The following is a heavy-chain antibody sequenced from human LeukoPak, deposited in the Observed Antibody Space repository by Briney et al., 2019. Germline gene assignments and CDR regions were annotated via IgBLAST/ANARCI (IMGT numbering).Heavy chain of an antibody. CDR2: IYWDDDK. CDR1: GFSLSTSGVG. V-gene: IGHV2-5*02. Sequence: SGPTLVKPTQTLTLTCTFSGFSLSTSGVGVGWIRQPPVKALEWLALIYWDDDKRYIPSLKSRLTITKDTSKTQVVLTMTNMDPVDTATYYCAHSLYYYGSGSYYNWYYFDYWGQGTLVTVSS. J-gene: IGHJ4*02. CDR3: AHSLYYYGSGSYYNWYYFDY. D-gene: IGHD3-10*01.